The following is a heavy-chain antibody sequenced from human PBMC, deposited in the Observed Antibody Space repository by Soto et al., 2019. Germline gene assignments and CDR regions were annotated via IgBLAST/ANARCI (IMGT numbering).Heavy chain of an antibody. CDR2: IWYDGSNK. V-gene: IGHV3-33*01. D-gene: IGHD1-26*01. J-gene: IGHJ6*02. Sequence: QVQLVESGGGVVQPGRSLRLSCAASGFTFSSYGMHWVRQAPGKGLEWVAVIWYDGSNKYYADSVKGRFTISRDNSKNTPYRPMDSLTVEDTAVYYCTGDPLVGATPKRGMDVWGQGTTVTVSS. CDR1: GFTFSSYG. CDR3: TGDPLVGATPKRGMDV.